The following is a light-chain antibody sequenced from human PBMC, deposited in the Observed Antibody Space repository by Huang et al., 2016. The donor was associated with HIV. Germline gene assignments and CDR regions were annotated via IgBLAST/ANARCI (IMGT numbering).Light chain of an antibody. J-gene: IGKJ2*01. CDR2: AAS. V-gene: IGKV3-15*01. CDR3: QQYNKWPPEYT. CDR1: QSVNTN. Sequence: VMMSQSPATLAASPGERVTLSCGASQSVNTNLAWYQQKPCQPPRLLIYAASTRATGVPARVAGSGSGTEFTLTIDSLQSDDFAVYYCQQYNKWPPEYTFGQGTRLEIK.